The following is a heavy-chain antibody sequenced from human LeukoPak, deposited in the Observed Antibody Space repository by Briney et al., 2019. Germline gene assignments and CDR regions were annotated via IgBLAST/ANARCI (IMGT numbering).Heavy chain of an antibody. CDR1: GFTVSSNY. CDR3: ARGFGEWLRSGMDV. J-gene: IGHJ6*02. Sequence: GGSLRLSCAASGFTVSSNYMSWVRQAPGKGLEWVSVIYGGGSTYYADSVKGRFTISRHNSKNTLYLQMNSLRAEDTAVYYCARGFGEWLRSGMDVWGQGTTVTVSS. CDR2: IYGGGST. V-gene: IGHV3-53*04. D-gene: IGHD5-12*01.